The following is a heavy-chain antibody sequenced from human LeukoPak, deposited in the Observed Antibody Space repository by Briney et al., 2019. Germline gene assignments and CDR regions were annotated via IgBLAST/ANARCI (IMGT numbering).Heavy chain of an antibody. CDR3: ARLNSGSLMFDY. CDR1: GFTVSSNY. Sequence: GGSLRLSCAASGFTVSSNYMSWVRQAPGKGLEWVSVIYSGGSTYYADSVKGRFTISRDNSKNTLYLQMNSLRAEDTAVYYCARLNSGSLMFDYWGQGTLVTVSS. D-gene: IGHD1-26*01. J-gene: IGHJ4*02. V-gene: IGHV3-53*05. CDR2: IYSGGST.